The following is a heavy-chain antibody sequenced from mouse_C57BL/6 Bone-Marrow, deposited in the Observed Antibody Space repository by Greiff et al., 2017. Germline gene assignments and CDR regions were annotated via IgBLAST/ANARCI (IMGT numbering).Heavy chain of an antibody. CDR3: ARGDYYGSSWYFDV. V-gene: IGHV1-75*01. J-gene: IGHJ1*03. Sequence: QVQLQQSGPELVKPGASVKISCKASGYTFTDYYINWVKQRPGQGLEWIGWIFPGSGSTYYNEKFKGKATLTVDKSSSTAYMLLSSLTSEDSAVSFCARGDYYGSSWYFDVWGTGTTVTVSS. CDR1: GYTFTDYY. D-gene: IGHD1-1*01. CDR2: IFPGSGST.